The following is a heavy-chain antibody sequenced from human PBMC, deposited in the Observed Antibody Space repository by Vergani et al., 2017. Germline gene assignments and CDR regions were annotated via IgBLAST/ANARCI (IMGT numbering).Heavy chain of an antibody. Sequence: QVQLVQSGAEVKKPGASVKVSCKASGYTFTSYYMHWVRQAPGQGLEWMGWISAYNGNTNYAQKLQGRVTMTTDTSTSTAYMELRSLRSDDTDVYYCARLDDSVGATPFDYWGQGTLVTVSS. CDR1: GYTFTSYY. V-gene: IGHV1-18*04. J-gene: IGHJ4*02. D-gene: IGHD1-26*01. CDR2: ISAYNGNT. CDR3: ARLDDSVGATPFDY.